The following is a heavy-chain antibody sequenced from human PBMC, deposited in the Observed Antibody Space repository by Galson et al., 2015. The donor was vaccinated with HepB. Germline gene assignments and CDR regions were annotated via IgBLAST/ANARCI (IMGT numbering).Heavy chain of an antibody. D-gene: IGHD3-22*01. CDR1: GFTFSSYA. CDR2: ISGSGGST. J-gene: IGHJ4*02. Sequence: SLRLSCAASGFTFSSYAMSWVRQAPGKGLEWVSAISGSGGSTYYADSVKGRFTISRDNSKNTLYLQMNSLRAEDTAVYYCAKDDRGYYSFDYWGQGTLVTVSS. CDR3: AKDDRGYYSFDY. V-gene: IGHV3-23*01.